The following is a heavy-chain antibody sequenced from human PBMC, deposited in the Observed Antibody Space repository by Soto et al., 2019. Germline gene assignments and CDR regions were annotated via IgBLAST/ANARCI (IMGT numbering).Heavy chain of an antibody. CDR2: INPNSGNI. J-gene: IGHJ4*02. CDR1: GDTFTTYD. CDR3: ARGRASGSYYLLDY. D-gene: IGHD3-10*01. Sequence: ASVKVSCKASGDTFTTYDINCVRQATGHGLEWMGWINPNSGNIGYAQRLQGRVTMTRDTAIRTAYMEVSSLRSDDTAVYYCARGRASGSYYLLDYWGQGTLVTVSS. V-gene: IGHV1-8*01.